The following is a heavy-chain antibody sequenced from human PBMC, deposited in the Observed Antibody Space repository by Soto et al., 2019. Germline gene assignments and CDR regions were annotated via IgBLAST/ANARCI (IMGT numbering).Heavy chain of an antibody. CDR3: ARVSPNYVWGSYPDP. CDR2: ISSSGSTI. D-gene: IGHD3-16*02. CDR1: GFTFSDYY. J-gene: IGHJ5*02. V-gene: IGHV3-11*01. Sequence: GGSLRLSCAASGFTFSDYYMSWIRQAPGKGLEWVSYISSSGSTIYYADSVKGRFTISRDNAKNSLYLQMNSLRAEDTAVYYCARVSPNYVWGSYPDPWGQGTRVTVSS.